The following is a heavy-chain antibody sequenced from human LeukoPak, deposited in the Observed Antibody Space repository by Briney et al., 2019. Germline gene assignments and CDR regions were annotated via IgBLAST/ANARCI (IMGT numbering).Heavy chain of an antibody. J-gene: IGHJ3*02. CDR1: GGSISGYY. CDR2: IYYSGST. Sequence: KSSETLSLTCTVSGGSISGYYWSWIRQPPGKGLEWIGYIYYSGSTKYNPSLKSRVTISVDTSKSQFSLRLTSVTAADTAVYYCARHFLCADDCYSLRPFDMWGQGTMVTVSS. D-gene: IGHD2-21*02. V-gene: IGHV4-59*08. CDR3: ARHFLCADDCYSLRPFDM.